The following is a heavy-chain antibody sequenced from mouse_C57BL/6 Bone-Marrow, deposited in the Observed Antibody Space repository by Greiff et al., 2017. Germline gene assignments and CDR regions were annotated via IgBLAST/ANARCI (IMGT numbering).Heavy chain of an antibody. CDR2: IHPNSGST. CDR1: GYTFTSYW. D-gene: IGHD1-1*01. Sequence: QVQLQQPGAELVKPGASVKLSCKASGYTFTSYWMHWVKQRPGQGLEWIGMIHPNSGSTNYNEKFKSKATLTVDKSSSTAYMQLSSLTSEDSAVYYCARGDYYCSSWYFDVWGTGTTVTVSS. V-gene: IGHV1-64*01. J-gene: IGHJ1*03. CDR3: ARGDYYCSSWYFDV.